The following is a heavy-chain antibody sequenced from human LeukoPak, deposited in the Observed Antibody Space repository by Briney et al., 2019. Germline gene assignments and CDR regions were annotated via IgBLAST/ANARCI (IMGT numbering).Heavy chain of an antibody. CDR3: ASFSGSYQNWFDP. V-gene: IGHV3-48*03. D-gene: IGHD1-26*01. CDR1: GFTFSSYE. Sequence: PGGSLRLSCAVSGFTFSSYEMNWVRQAPGKGLEWVSYTSSSGSTIYYADSVKGRFTISRDNAKNSLYLQMNSLRAEDTAVYYCASFSGSYQNWFDPWGQGTLVTVSS. CDR2: TSSSGSTI. J-gene: IGHJ5*02.